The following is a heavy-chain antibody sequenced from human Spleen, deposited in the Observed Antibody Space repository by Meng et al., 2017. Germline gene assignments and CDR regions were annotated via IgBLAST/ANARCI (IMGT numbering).Heavy chain of an antibody. CDR2: ISSGGTT. J-gene: IGHJ6*02. CDR1: GASITSYY. Sequence: SETLSLTCSVSGASITSYYWSWIRQPAGKGLEWIGHISSGGTTNYNPSLKSRLSMSVDTSENQFSLRLTSVTAADTAVYYCARDRAPWSSFHYYFGLDIWAQGPTVTVSS. D-gene: IGHD2-8*02. CDR3: ARDRAPWSSFHYYFGLDI. V-gene: IGHV4-4*07.